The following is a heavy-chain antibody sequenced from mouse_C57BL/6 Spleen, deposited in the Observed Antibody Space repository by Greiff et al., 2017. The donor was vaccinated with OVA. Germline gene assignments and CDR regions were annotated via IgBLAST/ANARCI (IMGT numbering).Heavy chain of an antibody. V-gene: IGHV1-81*01. D-gene: IGHD2-13*01. CDR2: IYPRSGNT. Sequence: QVQLQQSGAELARPGASVKLSCKASGYTFTSYGISWVKQRTGQGLEWIGEIYPRSGNTYYNEKFTGKATLTADQSSRTTYMELRSLTSEDSAVYFCARGGLLGGYAMDDWGQGTSVTVSS. J-gene: IGHJ4*01. CDR1: GYTFTSYG. CDR3: ARGGLLGGYAMDD.